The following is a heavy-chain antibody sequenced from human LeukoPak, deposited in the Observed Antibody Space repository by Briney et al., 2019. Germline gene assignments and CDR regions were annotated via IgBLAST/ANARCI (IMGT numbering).Heavy chain of an antibody. CDR3: ARSRGGPYCSGGSCYGGPLDY. D-gene: IGHD2-15*01. Sequence: ASVKASCKASGYTFTGYYMHWVRQAPGQGLEWMGWINPNSGGTNYAQKFQGWVTMTRDTSISTAYMELSRLRSDDTAVYYCARSRGGPYCSGGSCYGGPLDYWGQGTLVTVSS. CDR1: GYTFTGYY. J-gene: IGHJ4*02. V-gene: IGHV1-2*04. CDR2: INPNSGGT.